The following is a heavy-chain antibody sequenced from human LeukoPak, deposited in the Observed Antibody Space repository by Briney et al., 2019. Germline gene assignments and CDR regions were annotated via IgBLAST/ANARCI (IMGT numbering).Heavy chain of an antibody. D-gene: IGHD6-13*01. CDR2: IHDSGST. CDR3: ARVVAAAGNNWFDP. Sequence: SETLSLTCTVSGGSISSRSYCWSWIRQPAGKGLEWIAYIHDSGSTYYNPSLKSRISISIDTSKNQFSLNLNSVTAADTAVYYCARVVAAAGNNWFDPWGQGTLVTVSS. CDR1: GGSISSRSYC. J-gene: IGHJ5*02. V-gene: IGHV4-61*10.